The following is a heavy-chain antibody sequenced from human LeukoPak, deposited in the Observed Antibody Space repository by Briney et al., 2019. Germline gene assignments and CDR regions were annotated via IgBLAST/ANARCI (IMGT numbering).Heavy chain of an antibody. J-gene: IGHJ5*01. D-gene: IGHD6-19*01. V-gene: IGHV4-4*07. CDR3: ARQWVATAIDS. Sequence: SETLSLTCTVSGGSISNYYWSWIRQPAGKGLEWIGRISASGNTNYNPSLKSRVTMSVDTSMNLFALKLSSVTAADTAVYYCARQWVATAIDSWGQGTLVTVSS. CDR2: ISASGNT. CDR1: GGSISNYY.